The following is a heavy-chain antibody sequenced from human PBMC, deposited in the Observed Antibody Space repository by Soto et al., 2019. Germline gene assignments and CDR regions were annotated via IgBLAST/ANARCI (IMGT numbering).Heavy chain of an antibody. CDR1: GGSISSYY. CDR2: IYYSGST. CDR3: ARILAESSDPSYYYYGMDV. J-gene: IGHJ6*02. V-gene: IGHV4-59*01. D-gene: IGHD6-6*01. Sequence: SETLSLTCTVSGGSISSYYWSWIRQPPGKGLEWIGYIYYSGSTNYNPSLKSRVTISVDTSKNQFSLKLSSVTAADTAVYYCARILAESSDPSYYYYGMDVWGQGTTVTV.